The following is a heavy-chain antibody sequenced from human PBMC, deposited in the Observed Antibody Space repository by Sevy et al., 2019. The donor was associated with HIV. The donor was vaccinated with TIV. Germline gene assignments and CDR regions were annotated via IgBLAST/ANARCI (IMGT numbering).Heavy chain of an antibody. J-gene: IGHJ3*02. Sequence: GGSLRLSCAVSGFTFSTYAMHWVRQAPGKGLECVAIVSADGSEINYADSVKGRSTISRDNAKNSLYLQMNSLRDEDTAVYYCARIWFGELSXSVYDAFDIWGQGTMVTVSS. CDR2: VSADGSEI. CDR3: ARIWFGELSXSVYDAFDI. CDR1: GFTFSTYA. V-gene: IGHV3-30-3*01. D-gene: IGHD3-10*01.